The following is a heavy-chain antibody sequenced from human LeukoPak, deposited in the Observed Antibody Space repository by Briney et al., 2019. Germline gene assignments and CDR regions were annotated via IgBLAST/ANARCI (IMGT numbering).Heavy chain of an antibody. CDR1: GYTFTSCD. CDR3: ARDRPRLAIDY. V-gene: IGHV1-18*01. J-gene: IGHJ4*02. Sequence: ASVKVSCKASGYTFTSCDINWVRQAPGQGLEWMGWISAYNGNTNYAQKLQGRVTMTTDTSTSTAYMELRSLRSDDTAVYYCARDRPRLAIDYWGQGTLVTVSS. D-gene: IGHD2-21*01. CDR2: ISAYNGNT.